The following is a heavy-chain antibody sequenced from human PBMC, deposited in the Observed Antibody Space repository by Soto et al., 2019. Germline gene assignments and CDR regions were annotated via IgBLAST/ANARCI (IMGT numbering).Heavy chain of an antibody. D-gene: IGHD6-19*01. J-gene: IGHJ4*02. V-gene: IGHV3-11*06. CDR2: ISGSSRYT. CDR3: ARHTSGWHYYDY. Sequence: GALRLSCAASGLNFSGHYMNWIRQAPGKGLEWVSYISGSSRYTNFADSVKGRFTISRDNAKSSLYLQMDSLRAGDTAVYYCARHTSGWHYYDYWGQGTPVTVS. CDR1: GLNFSGHY.